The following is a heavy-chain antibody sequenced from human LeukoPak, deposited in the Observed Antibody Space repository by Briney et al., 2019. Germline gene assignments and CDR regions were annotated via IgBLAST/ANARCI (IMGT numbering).Heavy chain of an antibody. CDR1: GFTFSNYE. CDR2: IGSSGSTI. CDR3: ARDMGNYFDY. D-gene: IGHD3-10*01. J-gene: IGHJ4*02. V-gene: IGHV3-48*03. Sequence: GGSLRLSCAAFGFTFSNYEMNWVRQAPGKGLEWVSYIGSSGSTIYYADSVKGRFTISRDNAKNSLFLQMSGLRAEDTAVYYCARDMGNYFDYWGQGALVTVSS.